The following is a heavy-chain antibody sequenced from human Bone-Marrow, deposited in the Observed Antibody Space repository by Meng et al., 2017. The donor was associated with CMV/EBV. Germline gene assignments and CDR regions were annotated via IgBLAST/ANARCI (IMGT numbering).Heavy chain of an antibody. D-gene: IGHD3-3*01. J-gene: IGHJ6*02. CDR2: IRYDGSNK. CDR1: GFTFSSYG. CDR3: ARGGLAYYDFWSGYYPNYYYYGMDV. Sequence: GESLKISCAASGFTFSSYGMHWVRQAPGKGLEWVAFIRYDGSNKYYADSVKGRFTISRDNSKNTLYLQMNSLRAEDTAVYYCARGGLAYYDFWSGYYPNYYYYGMDVWGQGTTVTGYS. V-gene: IGHV3-30*02.